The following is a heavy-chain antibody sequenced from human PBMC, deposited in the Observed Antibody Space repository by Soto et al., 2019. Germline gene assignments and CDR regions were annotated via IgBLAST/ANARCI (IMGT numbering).Heavy chain of an antibody. J-gene: IGHJ4*02. CDR3: ARDRGVVVPLDY. D-gene: IGHD3-22*01. CDR1: GYTFSSYD. CDR2: MNPKSGNT. Sequence: ASVKVSCKASGYTFSSYDINWVRQATGQGLEWMGWMNPKSGNTGYVQKKQDRVTMTRDTSMNTAYMELSSLRSDVTAVYYCARDRGVVVPLDYWGQGTLVTVSS. V-gene: IGHV1-8*01.